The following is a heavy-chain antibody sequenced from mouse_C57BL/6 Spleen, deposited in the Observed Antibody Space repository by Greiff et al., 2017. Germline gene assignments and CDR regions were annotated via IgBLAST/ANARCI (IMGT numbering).Heavy chain of an antibody. CDR2: IYPGDGDT. CDR3: ARALNYYGSLYCDV. CDR1: GYAFSSYW. Sequence: QVQLQQSGAELVKPGASVKISCKASGYAFSSYWMNWVKQRPGKGLEWIGQIYPGDGDTNYNGKFKGKATLTADKSSSTAYMQLSSLTSEDSAVYFCARALNYYGSLYCDVGGTETTVPVLS. D-gene: IGHD1-1*01. V-gene: IGHV1-80*01. J-gene: IGHJ1*03.